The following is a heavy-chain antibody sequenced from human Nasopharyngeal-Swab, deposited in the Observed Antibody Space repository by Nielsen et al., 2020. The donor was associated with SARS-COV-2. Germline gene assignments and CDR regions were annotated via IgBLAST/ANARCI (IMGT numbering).Heavy chain of an antibody. CDR2: IFSDDEK. Sequence: RQAPGKALEWLAHIFSDDEKSYSTSLKSRLTISKDTSKSQVVLTMTNMDPVDTATYYCARDSVVGRHYYMDVWGKGTTVTVSS. V-gene: IGHV2-26*01. CDR3: ARDSVVGRHYYMDV. J-gene: IGHJ6*03. D-gene: IGHD2-2*01.